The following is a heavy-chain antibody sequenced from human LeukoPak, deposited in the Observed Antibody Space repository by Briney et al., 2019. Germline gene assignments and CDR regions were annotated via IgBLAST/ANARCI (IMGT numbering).Heavy chain of an antibody. D-gene: IGHD6-19*01. V-gene: IGHV1-69*13. Sequence: SVKVSCKASGGTFSSYAISWVRQAPGRGLEWMGGIIPIFGTANYAQKFQGRVTITADESTSTAYMELSSLRSEDTAVYYCARDPGIAVAGTYYYYGMDVWGQGTTVTVSS. J-gene: IGHJ6*02. CDR1: GGTFSSYA. CDR3: ARDPGIAVAGTYYYYGMDV. CDR2: IIPIFGTA.